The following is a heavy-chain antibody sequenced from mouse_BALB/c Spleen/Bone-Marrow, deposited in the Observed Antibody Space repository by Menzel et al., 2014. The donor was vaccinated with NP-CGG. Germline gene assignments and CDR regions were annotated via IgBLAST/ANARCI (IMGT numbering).Heavy chain of an antibody. CDR2: INPTRGYT. Sequence: QVQLQQSAPELARPGASVKMSCKASGYTFTSLTIQWIKQRPGQGLEWIGYINPTRGYTDYNQKFKDRTTLTADKSSSTTYMQLTSLTSEDSAVYYCAREATYYAYFDYWGQGTALAVSS. V-gene: IGHV1-4*02. CDR3: AREATYYAYFDY. D-gene: IGHD1-1*01. CDR1: GYTFTSLT. J-gene: IGHJ2*01.